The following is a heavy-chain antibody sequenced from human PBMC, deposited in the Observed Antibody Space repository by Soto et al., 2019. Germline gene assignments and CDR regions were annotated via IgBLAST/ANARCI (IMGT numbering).Heavy chain of an antibody. CDR1: GGSISNSRFH. CDR3: ARDFFDSSDYTTNWFDP. Sequence: PSETLSLTCTVSGGSISNSRFHWAWIRQPPGEGLEWIGSIYHTGNAYYNPSLKSRVTISVDTSKNQFSLKLTSVTAADAALYYCARDFFDSSDYTTNWFDPWGQGTLVTVSS. CDR2: IYHTGNA. V-gene: IGHV4-39*01. J-gene: IGHJ5*02. D-gene: IGHD3-22*01.